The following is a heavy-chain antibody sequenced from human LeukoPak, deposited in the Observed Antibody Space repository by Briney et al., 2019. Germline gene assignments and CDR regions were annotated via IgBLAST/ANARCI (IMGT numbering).Heavy chain of an antibody. Sequence: SETLSLTCTVSGGSITTFFWSWIRQPAGKGLEWIGRIYTSGTTNYNPSLKSRVTMSVDTSKNQFSLNLTSVTVADTAVYYCARRGPPRPLAYWAQGPLVT. CDR3: ARRGPPRPLAY. CDR2: IYTSGTT. V-gene: IGHV4-4*07. CDR1: GGSITTFF. J-gene: IGHJ4*02. D-gene: IGHD3-16*01.